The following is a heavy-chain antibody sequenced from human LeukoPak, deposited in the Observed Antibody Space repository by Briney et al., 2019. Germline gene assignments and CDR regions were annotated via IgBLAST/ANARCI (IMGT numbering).Heavy chain of an antibody. CDR3: AKDTDLDSSGEF. D-gene: IGHD6-19*01. Sequence: GGSLRLSCAASGFTFSSYGMHWVRQAPGKGLEWVAVIWYGGSNKYYADSVKGRFTISRDNSKNTLYLQMNSLRAEDTAVYYCAKDTDLDSSGEFWGQGTLVTVSS. CDR1: GFTFSSYG. J-gene: IGHJ4*02. CDR2: IWYGGSNK. V-gene: IGHV3-33*06.